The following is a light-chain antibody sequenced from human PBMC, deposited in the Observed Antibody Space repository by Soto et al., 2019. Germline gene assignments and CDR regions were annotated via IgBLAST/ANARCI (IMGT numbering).Light chain of an antibody. J-gene: IGKJ1*01. Sequence: DIQMTQSQSSLSASVGDRVTITCLASQSISNYLNWYQQRPGKAPNLLIYAASSMISGVPSRFSGSGSGTDFTLTITSLRPEDFATYYCQQSYHTSWTFGQGTKVDIK. V-gene: IGKV1-39*01. CDR3: QQSYHTSWT. CDR2: AAS. CDR1: QSISNY.